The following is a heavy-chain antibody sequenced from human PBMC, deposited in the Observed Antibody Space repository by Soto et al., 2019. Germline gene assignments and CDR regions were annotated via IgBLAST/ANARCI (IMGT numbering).Heavy chain of an antibody. D-gene: IGHD1-26*01. V-gene: IGHV4-59*01. Sequence: SETLSLTCTGSGGSISSYYWSWIRQPPGKGLEWIGYIYYSGSTNYNPTIKSRVTISVDTSKNQFSLKLSSVTAADTAVYYCARGGTLLGSHDAFDIWGQGTMVTVSS. CDR2: IYYSGST. CDR1: GGSISSYY. J-gene: IGHJ3*02. CDR3: ARGGTLLGSHDAFDI.